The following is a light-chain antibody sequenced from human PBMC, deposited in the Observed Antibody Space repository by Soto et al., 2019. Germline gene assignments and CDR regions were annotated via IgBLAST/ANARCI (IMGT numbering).Light chain of an antibody. V-gene: IGKV3-20*01. CDR1: QSVSSTY. CDR3: QQYERSSTT. Sequence: EIVLTQSPGTLSLSPGERATLSCRASQSVSSTYLAWYQQKPGQAPSLLIYGASRRATGIPDRFSGSGSGTDFTLTISRLEPEYFAVYYCQQYERSSTTFGGGTKVEIK. J-gene: IGKJ4*01. CDR2: GAS.